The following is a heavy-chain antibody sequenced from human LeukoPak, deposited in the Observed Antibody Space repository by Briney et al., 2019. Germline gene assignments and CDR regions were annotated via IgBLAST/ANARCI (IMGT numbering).Heavy chain of an antibody. CDR1: NGSISTYY. Sequence: SETLSLTCIVSNGSISTYYWSWIRQPPGKGLEWIGYIDYSGSTNYNPSLKSRVTMSLDTSKNHFSLRLSSVTAADSAVYYCARVSRRHTLDYWGQGTLVTVSS. CDR2: IDYSGST. J-gene: IGHJ4*02. V-gene: IGHV4-59*01. CDR3: ARVSRRHTLDY.